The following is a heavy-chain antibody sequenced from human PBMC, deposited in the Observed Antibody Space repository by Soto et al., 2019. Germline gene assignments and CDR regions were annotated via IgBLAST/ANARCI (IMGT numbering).Heavy chain of an antibody. CDR2: ISTSGSAI. D-gene: IGHD5-18*01. V-gene: IGHV3-48*03. CDR3: ARGRSYGPLDY. J-gene: IGHJ4*02. Sequence: GGSLRLSCAASGFTFSSYEMSWVRQAPGKGLEWVSYISTSGSAIYYADSVKGRFTISRDNAKNSLYLQMNSLRADDTAVYYCARGRSYGPLDYWGQGTLVTVSS. CDR1: GFTFSSYE.